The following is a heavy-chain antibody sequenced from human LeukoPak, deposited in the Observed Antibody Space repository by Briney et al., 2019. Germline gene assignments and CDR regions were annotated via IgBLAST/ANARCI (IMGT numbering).Heavy chain of an antibody. Sequence: LAGRSLRLSCAASGFTFDDYAMHGVRQAPGKGLEWVSGICWNSATIAYADSVKGRFTISRDNAKNSLYLQMNSLRAEDTALYYCTKGRYARTFDCWGQGTLVTVSS. V-gene: IGHV3-9*01. CDR3: TKGRYARTFDC. CDR2: ICWNSATI. D-gene: IGHD3-16*02. J-gene: IGHJ4*02. CDR1: GFTFDDYA.